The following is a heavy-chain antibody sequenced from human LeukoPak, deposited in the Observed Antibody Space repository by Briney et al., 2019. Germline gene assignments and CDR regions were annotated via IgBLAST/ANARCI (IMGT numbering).Heavy chain of an antibody. Sequence: PGGSLRLSCVASGFTFSTYEMNWVRQAPGKGLEWLSYISSSGGTIYYADSVKGRFTISRDNSKNTLYLQMNSLRAEDTAVHYCVLPAAAGYFDYWGQGTLVTVSS. CDR2: ISSSGGTI. D-gene: IGHD6-13*01. CDR1: GFTFSTYE. CDR3: VLPAAAGYFDY. V-gene: IGHV3-48*03. J-gene: IGHJ4*02.